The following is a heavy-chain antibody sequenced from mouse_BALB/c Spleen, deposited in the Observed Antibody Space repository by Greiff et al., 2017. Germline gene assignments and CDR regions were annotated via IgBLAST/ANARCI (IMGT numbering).Heavy chain of an antibody. CDR3: ARWIPFAY. J-gene: IGHJ3*01. CDR2: INPSNGRT. Sequence: QVQLKQPGAELVKPGASVKLSCKASGYTFTSYWMHWVKQRPGQGLEWIGEINPSNGRTNYNEKFKSKATLTVDKSSSTAYMQLSSLTSEDSAVYYCARWIPFAYWGQGTLVTVSA. CDR1: GYTFTSYW. V-gene: IGHV1S81*02.